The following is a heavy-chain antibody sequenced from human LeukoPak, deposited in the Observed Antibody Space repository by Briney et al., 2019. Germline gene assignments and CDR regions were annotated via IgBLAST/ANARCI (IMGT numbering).Heavy chain of an antibody. D-gene: IGHD3-22*01. CDR1: GFTVSSNY. J-gene: IGHJ6*03. V-gene: IGHV3-74*01. CDR3: ARVHYDSSGYYTNYYYYMDV. CDR2: INSDGSST. Sequence: GGSLRLSCAASGFTVSSNYMSWVRQAPGKGLVWVSRINSDGSSTRYADSVKGRFTISRDNTKNTLYLQMNSLRAEDTAVYYCARVHYDSSGYYTNYYYYMDVWGKGTTVTISS.